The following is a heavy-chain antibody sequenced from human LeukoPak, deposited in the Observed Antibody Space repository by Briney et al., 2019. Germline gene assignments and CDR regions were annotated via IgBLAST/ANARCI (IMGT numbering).Heavy chain of an antibody. D-gene: IGHD6-19*01. V-gene: IGHV5-51*01. CDR2: IYPAYSNT. Sequence: GESLKISCKGSGYSFSNSWVGWVRQTPGKGLEWMGIIYPAYSNTRYRPSFQGQVTIPADKSISTAYLQWSSLKASDTAIYYCAGEIALAGTGGAFDMWGQGTMVTVSS. CDR1: GYSFSNSW. CDR3: AGEIALAGTGGAFDM. J-gene: IGHJ3*02.